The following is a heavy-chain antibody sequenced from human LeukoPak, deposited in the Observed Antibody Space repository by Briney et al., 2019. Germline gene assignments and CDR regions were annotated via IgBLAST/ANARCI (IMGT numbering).Heavy chain of an antibody. V-gene: IGHV3-7*01. Sequence: GGSLRLSCAASGFTFSSYWMSWVRQAPGRGLEWVANIKRDGGGKYYVDSVKGRFTISRDNAKTSLSLQMHRLRAEDTAVYYCARHLSGVTGYTYGRGIDYWGQGTLVTVSS. CDR1: GFTFSSYW. J-gene: IGHJ4*02. D-gene: IGHD5-18*01. CDR2: IKRDGGGK. CDR3: ARHLSGVTGYTYGRGIDY.